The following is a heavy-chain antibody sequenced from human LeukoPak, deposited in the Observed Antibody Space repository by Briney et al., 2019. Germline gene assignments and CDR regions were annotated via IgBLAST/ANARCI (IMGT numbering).Heavy chain of an antibody. V-gene: IGHV4-4*07. D-gene: IGHD2/OR15-2a*01. CDR2: MYTSGST. CDR3: ARGSSIFYDEWRDYFDY. J-gene: IGHJ4*02. Sequence: PSETLSLTCSVSGDSFSSYSWNWIRQPAGKRLEWIGRMYTSGSTNYNPSLKSRVTISVDTSKNQFSLKLSSVTAADTAVYYCARGSSIFYDEWRDYFDYWGQGTLVTVSS. CDR1: GDSFSSYS.